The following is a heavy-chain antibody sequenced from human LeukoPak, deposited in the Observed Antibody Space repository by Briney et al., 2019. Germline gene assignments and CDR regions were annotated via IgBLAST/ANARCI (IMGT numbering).Heavy chain of an antibody. J-gene: IGHJ4*02. D-gene: IGHD6-13*01. V-gene: IGHV1-24*01. Sequence: ASVEVSCKVSGYTLTELSMHWVRQAPGKGLEWMGGFDPEDGETIYAQKFQGRVTMTEDTSTDTAYMELSSLRSEDTAVYYCATVGAAALPIDYWGQGTLVTVSS. CDR3: ATVGAAALPIDY. CDR2: FDPEDGET. CDR1: GYTLTELS.